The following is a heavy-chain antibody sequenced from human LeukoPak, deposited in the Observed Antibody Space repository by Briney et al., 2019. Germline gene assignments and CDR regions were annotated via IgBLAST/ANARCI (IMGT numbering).Heavy chain of an antibody. J-gene: IGHJ4*02. Sequence: GGSLRLSCAASGFTFNSHWMSWIRQAPGKGLEWVANIRQDESEKFYVDSVKGRFTISRDNAKQSLYLQMDSLRAEDTAVYYCVRDQRGRLRVFPYWGQRTRVTVSS. V-gene: IGHV3-7*01. CDR3: VRDQRGRLRVFPY. CDR1: GFTFNSHW. D-gene: IGHD3-10*01. CDR2: IRQDESEK.